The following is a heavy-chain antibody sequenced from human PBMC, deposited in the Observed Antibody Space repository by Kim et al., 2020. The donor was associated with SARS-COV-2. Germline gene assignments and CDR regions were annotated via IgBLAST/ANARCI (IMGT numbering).Heavy chain of an antibody. CDR3: ARTDSYYYYGMDV. V-gene: IGHV3-7*01. CDR1: GFTFSSYW. CDR2: IKQDGSEK. Sequence: GGSLRLSCAASGFTFSSYWMSWVRQAPGKGLEWVANIKQDGSEKYYVDSVKGRFTISRDNAKNSLYLQMNSLRAEDTAVYYCARTDSYYYYGMDVWGQGTTVTVSS. J-gene: IGHJ6*02.